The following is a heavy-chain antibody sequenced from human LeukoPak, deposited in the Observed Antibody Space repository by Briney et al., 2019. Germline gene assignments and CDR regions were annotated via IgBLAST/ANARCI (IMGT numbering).Heavy chain of an antibody. Sequence: SSETLSLTCTVSGGSISSSSYYWGWIRQPPGKGLDWIGSIYYSGNTYYNPSLKSRVTISVDTSKNQFSLELSSVTAADTAVYYCARGGDEYYYDSSGYYLNWYFDLWGRGTLVTVSS. D-gene: IGHD3-22*01. CDR2: IYYSGNT. CDR1: GGSISSSSYY. J-gene: IGHJ2*01. CDR3: ARGGDEYYYDSSGYYLNWYFDL. V-gene: IGHV4-39*01.